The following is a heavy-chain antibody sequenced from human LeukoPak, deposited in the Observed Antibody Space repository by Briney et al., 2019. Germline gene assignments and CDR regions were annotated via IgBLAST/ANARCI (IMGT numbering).Heavy chain of an antibody. V-gene: IGHV1-69*04. D-gene: IGHD3/OR15-3a*01. J-gene: IGHJ4*02. CDR1: GGTFNNDA. CDR2: IIPRLGIA. Sequence: SVKVSCKASGGTFNNDAVSWVRQAPGQGLEWMGRIIPRLGIALYAQRFKGRVTMTADKLSNTAYMELNSLTSEDTAVYFCASDLVCTVNCKDSWGQGTLVTVSS. CDR3: ASDLVCTVNCKDS.